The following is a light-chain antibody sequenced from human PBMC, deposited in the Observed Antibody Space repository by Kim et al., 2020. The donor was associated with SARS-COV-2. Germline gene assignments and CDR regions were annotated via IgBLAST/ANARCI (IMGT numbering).Light chain of an antibody. V-gene: IGLV1-47*01. CDR3: ASWDDRLSGWV. Sequence: QSVLTQPPSASGTPGQRVTISCSGSSSNIGSNYVYWYQQLPGTAPKLLIYRNNQRPSGVPDRFSGSKSGTSASLATNGLRSEDEADYYCASWDDRLSGWVFGGGTQLTVL. CDR1: SSNIGSNY. J-gene: IGLJ3*02. CDR2: RNN.